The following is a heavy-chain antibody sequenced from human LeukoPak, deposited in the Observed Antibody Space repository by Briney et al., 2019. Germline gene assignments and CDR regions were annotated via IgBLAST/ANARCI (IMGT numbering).Heavy chain of an antibody. D-gene: IGHD3-3*01. Sequence: GGSLRLSCAASGFTFSSYSMNWVRHAPGKGLEWVSSISSSSSYIYYADSVKGRFTISRDNAKNSLYLQMNSLRAEDTAVYYCARDRVNTILGVVMYHGMDVWGQGTTVTVSS. CDR3: ARDRVNTILGVVMYHGMDV. CDR1: GFTFSSYS. J-gene: IGHJ6*02. V-gene: IGHV3-21*01. CDR2: ISSSSSYI.